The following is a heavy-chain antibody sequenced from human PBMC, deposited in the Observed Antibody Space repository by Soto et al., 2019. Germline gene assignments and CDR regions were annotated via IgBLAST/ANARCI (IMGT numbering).Heavy chain of an antibody. D-gene: IGHD2-15*01. V-gene: IGHV3-30*18. J-gene: IGHJ6*03. Sequence: QVQLVESGGGVVQPGRSLRLSCAASGFTFSSYGMHWVRQAPGKGLEWVAVISYDGSNKYYADSVKGRFTISRDNSKNTLYLQMNSLRAEDTAVYYCAKDGEDIVVVVAATPDEGRYYYMDVWGKGTTVTVSS. CDR2: ISYDGSNK. CDR1: GFTFSSYG. CDR3: AKDGEDIVVVVAATPDEGRYYYMDV.